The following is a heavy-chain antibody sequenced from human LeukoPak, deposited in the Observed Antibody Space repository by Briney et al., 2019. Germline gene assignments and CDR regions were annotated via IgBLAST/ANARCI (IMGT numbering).Heavy chain of an antibody. CDR2: ISSSGSTI. CDR3: ARILRYSSVFDY. D-gene: IGHD3-9*01. J-gene: IGHJ4*02. V-gene: IGHV3-11*04. CDR1: GFTVSSNY. Sequence: GGSLRLSCAASGFTVSSNYMSWVRQAPGKGLEWVSYISSSGSTIYYADSVKGRFTISRDNAKNSLYLQMNSLRAEDTAVYYCARILRYSSVFDYWGQGTLVTVSS.